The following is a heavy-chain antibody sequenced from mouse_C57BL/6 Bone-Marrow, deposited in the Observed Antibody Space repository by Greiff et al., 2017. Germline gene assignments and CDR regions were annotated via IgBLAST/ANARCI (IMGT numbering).Heavy chain of an antibody. CDR2: LDPSDGYT. Sequence: QVQLQQPGAELVKPGASVNLSCTASGYTFTSYWMPWVKQRPGQGLEWIGELDPSDGYTNYNHTFKGRATLTVDTSTSTAYMQLSSLTSEDSAVDNCASERPRVTTFYFDYWGQGTTLTGSS. J-gene: IGHJ2*01. V-gene: IGHV1-50*01. CDR1: GYTFTSYW. D-gene: IGHD2-12*01. CDR3: ASERPRVTTFYFDY.